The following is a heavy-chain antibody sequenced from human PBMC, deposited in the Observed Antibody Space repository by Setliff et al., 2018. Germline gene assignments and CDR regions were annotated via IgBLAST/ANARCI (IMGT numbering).Heavy chain of an antibody. CDR3: ARDLVGATADF. CDR2: ITGSGNSI. V-gene: IGHV3-23*01. CDR1: GFTFSSYA. J-gene: IGHJ4*02. Sequence: GGSLRLSCVVSGFTFSSYAMTWVRHAPGKGLEWVSVITGSGNSIYYADSVRGRFTISRDNAKNTVYLQMNSLRGDDTAVYHCARDLVGATADFWGRGTLVTVSS. D-gene: IGHD1-26*01.